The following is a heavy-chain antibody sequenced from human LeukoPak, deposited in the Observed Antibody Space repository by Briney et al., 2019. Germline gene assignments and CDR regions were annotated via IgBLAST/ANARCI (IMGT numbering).Heavy chain of an antibody. CDR2: IYSGGST. V-gene: IGHV3-53*01. J-gene: IGHJ4*02. D-gene: IGHD2-2*01. CDR1: GFTVSSNY. Sequence: GGSLRLSCAASGFTVSSNYMSWVRQAPGKGLEWVSVIYSGGSTYYADSVKGRFTISRDNSKNTLYLQMNSLTAEDTAVYYCARVGVVPAAIPDGFDIWGQGTLITVSS. CDR3: ARVGVVPAAIPDGFDI.